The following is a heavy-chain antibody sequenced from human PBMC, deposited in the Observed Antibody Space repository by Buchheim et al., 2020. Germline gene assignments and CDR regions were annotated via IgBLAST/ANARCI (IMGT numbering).Heavy chain of an antibody. V-gene: IGHV3-30-3*01. Sequence: QVQLVESGGDVVQPGRSLRLSCAASGFTFSSYAMHWVRQAPGKGLEWVAVISYDGSNKYYADSVKGRFTISRDNSKNTLYLQMNSLRAEDTAVYYCASIWGVGATGQRGQGTL. CDR2: ISYDGSNK. D-gene: IGHD1-26*01. J-gene: IGHJ4*02. CDR1: GFTFSSYA. CDR3: ASIWGVGATGQ.